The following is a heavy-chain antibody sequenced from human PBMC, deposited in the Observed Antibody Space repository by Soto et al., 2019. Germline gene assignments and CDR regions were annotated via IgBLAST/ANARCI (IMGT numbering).Heavy chain of an antibody. CDR1: GFTFSSYA. CDR3: AKDRSGSSSWYDVFDY. Sequence: GGSLRLSCAASGFTFSSYAMSWVRQAPGKGLEWVSAISGSGGSTYYADSVKGRFTISRDNSKNTLYLQMNSLRAEDTAVYYCAKDRSGSSSWYDVFDYWGQGTLVTVSS. D-gene: IGHD6-13*01. CDR2: ISGSGGST. J-gene: IGHJ4*02. V-gene: IGHV3-23*01.